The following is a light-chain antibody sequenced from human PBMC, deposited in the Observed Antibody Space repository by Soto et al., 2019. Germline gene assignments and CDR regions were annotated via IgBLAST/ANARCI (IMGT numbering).Light chain of an antibody. CDR2: KAS. Sequence: DVAMTQSPLSLSVTLGQPASISCTSSLSLVNSDGNSYLNWFHQRPGQSPRSLLYKASNRDSGVPERFSGSGSGTDFALKISRVEAEDVGIYYCMQGRYCPSFGQGTRLEI. CDR3: MQGRYCPS. J-gene: IGKJ2*03. CDR1: LSLVNSDGNSY. V-gene: IGKV2-30*01.